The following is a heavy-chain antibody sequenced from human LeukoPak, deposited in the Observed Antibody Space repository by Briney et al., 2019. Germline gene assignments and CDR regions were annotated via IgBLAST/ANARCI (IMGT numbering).Heavy chain of an antibody. V-gene: IGHV1-24*01. CDR2: FDPEHGEM. Sequence: ASVKVSCKVSRDTLTELSTHWVRQAPGRGLEWMGGFDPEHGEMIYAQKLQGRVTMTEDRSTDTAYMELSSLRSEDTAVYYCATGGPWDLLKYWGQGTLVTVSS. D-gene: IGHD3-9*01. CDR3: ATGGPWDLLKY. J-gene: IGHJ4*02. CDR1: RDTLTELS.